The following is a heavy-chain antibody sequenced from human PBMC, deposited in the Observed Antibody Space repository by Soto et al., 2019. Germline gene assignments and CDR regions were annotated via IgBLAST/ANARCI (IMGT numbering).Heavy chain of an antibody. Sequence: ASVKVPCKDSGYTFSSYAMHWVRQAPGQRLEWIGWINAGYGNTKSSQKFQDRVTIYRDTSASKAYMELTSLRSEDTAVYYCARDSGDGTFDFWGQGTLVTVSS. D-gene: IGHD1-26*01. CDR1: GYTFSSYA. CDR3: ARDSGDGTFDF. CDR2: INAGYGNT. J-gene: IGHJ4*02. V-gene: IGHV1-3*01.